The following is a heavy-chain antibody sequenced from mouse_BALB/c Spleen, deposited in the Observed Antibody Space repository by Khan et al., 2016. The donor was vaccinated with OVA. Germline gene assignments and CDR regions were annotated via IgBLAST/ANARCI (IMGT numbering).Heavy chain of an antibody. Sequence: EVQLVESGGGLVQPGGSRKLSCAASGFTFSSFGMHWVRQAPKKGLEWVAYMSSGSSTIYYVDTVKGRFTISRDNPKNNLFLQMISLRSEDTAMYDCVRSGGNFHWYFDVWGAGTSVTVSS. CDR3: VRSGGNFHWYFDV. V-gene: IGHV5-17*02. J-gene: IGHJ1*01. CDR1: GFTFSSFG. D-gene: IGHD2-1*01. CDR2: MSSGSSTI.